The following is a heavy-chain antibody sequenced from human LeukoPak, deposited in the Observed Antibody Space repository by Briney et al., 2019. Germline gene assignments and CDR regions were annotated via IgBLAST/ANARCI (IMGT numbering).Heavy chain of an antibody. CDR2: ISWNSGSI. CDR1: GFTFDDYA. J-gene: IGHJ6*02. D-gene: IGHD2/OR15-2a*01. V-gene: IGHV3-9*01. Sequence: GRSLRLSCAASGFTFDDYAMHWVRQAPGKGLEWVSGISWNSGSIGYADSVKGRFTISRDNAKNSLYLQMNSLRAEDTALYYCAKDALWPLGGMDVWGQGTTVTVSS. CDR3: AKDALWPLGGMDV.